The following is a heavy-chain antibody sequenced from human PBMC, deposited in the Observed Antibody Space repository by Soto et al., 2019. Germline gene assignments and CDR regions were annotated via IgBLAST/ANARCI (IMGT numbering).Heavy chain of an antibody. CDR1: GDTFWISL. J-gene: IGHJ5*02. CDR2: VKTQASGGVP. Sequence: PGCSLRLACASCGDTFWISLVGGVRQATGKGLEWVARVKTQASGGVPEYAAPVKGRFIISRDDSEAIVYLQMNSLKIEDTAVYYCATDPRWELENWNHWGQGTPVTVSS. D-gene: IGHD1-26*01. V-gene: IGHV3-15*01. CDR3: ATDPRWELENWNH.